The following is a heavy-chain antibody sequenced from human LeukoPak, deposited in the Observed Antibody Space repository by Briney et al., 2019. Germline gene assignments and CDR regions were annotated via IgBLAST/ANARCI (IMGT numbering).Heavy chain of an antibody. D-gene: IGHD7-27*01. CDR3: ARGSLNWGSYRRYFDL. Sequence: TSETLSLTCAVYGGSFSGYYWSWIRQPPGKGLEWIGEINHSGSTNYNPSLKSRVTISVDTSKNQFSLKLSSVTAADTAVYYCARGSLNWGSYRRYFDLWGRGTLVTVSS. V-gene: IGHV4-34*01. J-gene: IGHJ2*01. CDR2: INHSGST. CDR1: GGSFSGYY.